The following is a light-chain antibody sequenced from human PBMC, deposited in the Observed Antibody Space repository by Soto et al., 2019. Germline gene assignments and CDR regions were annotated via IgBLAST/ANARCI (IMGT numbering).Light chain of an antibody. CDR1: KSVSNSY. J-gene: IGKJ2*01. CDR2: GAS. CDR3: QQYGTSPRT. V-gene: IGKV3-20*01. Sequence: EMVLTQSPATLSVSPGERASLSCRASKSVSNSYLAWYQQKPGQAPRLLIFGASNRATGIPDRFSGSGSGTDFTLTISRLEPEDFAVYYCQQYGTSPRTFGQGTKLEIK.